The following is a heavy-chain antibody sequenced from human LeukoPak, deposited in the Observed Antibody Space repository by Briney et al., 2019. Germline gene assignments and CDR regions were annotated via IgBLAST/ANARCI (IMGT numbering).Heavy chain of an antibody. CDR3: ARDRRNYDILTGYYNGGYFDY. Sequence: GASVKVSCKASGYTFTGYYMHWVRQAPGQGLEWMGWINPNSGGTNYAQKFQGRVTMTRDTSISTAYMELSRLRSDDTAVYYCARDRRNYDILTGYYNGGYFDYWGQGTLVTVSS. V-gene: IGHV1-2*02. J-gene: IGHJ4*02. CDR2: INPNSGGT. CDR1: GYTFTGYY. D-gene: IGHD3-9*01.